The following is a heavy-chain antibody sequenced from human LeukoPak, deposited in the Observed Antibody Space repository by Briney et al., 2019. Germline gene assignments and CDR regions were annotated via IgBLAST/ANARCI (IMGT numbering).Heavy chain of an antibody. CDR1: GDSIRSYY. D-gene: IGHD3-3*01. Sequence: RTSETLSLTCTVSGDSIRSYYWSWIRQPPGKGLEWIGYIYYSGSTNYNPSLKSRVTISVDTSKNQLSLRLSSVTAADTAVYYCARDGSGQRAFDIWGQGTMVTVSS. J-gene: IGHJ3*02. V-gene: IGHV4-59*12. CDR3: ARDGSGQRAFDI. CDR2: IYYSGST.